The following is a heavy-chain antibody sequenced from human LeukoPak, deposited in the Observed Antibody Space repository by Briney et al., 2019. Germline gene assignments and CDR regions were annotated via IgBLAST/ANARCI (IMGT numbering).Heavy chain of an antibody. CDR3: ARASTTVPNLLDP. D-gene: IGHD4-17*01. Sequence: SGGSLRLSCAASGFTFSTYWMHWVRQAPGKGLVWVARIKGDGSSTIYADSVKGRFTISRDNSKSTLYLQTSSLRAEDTAVYYCARASTTVPNLLDPWGRGTLVTVSS. CDR1: GFTFSTYW. CDR2: IKGDGSST. V-gene: IGHV3-74*01. J-gene: IGHJ5*02.